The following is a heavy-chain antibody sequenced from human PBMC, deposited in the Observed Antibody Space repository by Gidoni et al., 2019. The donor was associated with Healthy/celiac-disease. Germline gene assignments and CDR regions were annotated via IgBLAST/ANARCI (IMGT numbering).Heavy chain of an antibody. J-gene: IGHJ4*02. V-gene: IGHV3-43*01. D-gene: IGHD6-13*01. Sequence: EVQLVESGGVVVQPGGSLRLSCSASGFTFDDYTMHWVRQSPGKGLEWVSLISGDGGSTYYADSVKGRFTISRDNSKNSLYLQMNSLRTEDTALYYCAKDYRQLSIAAAGTIGNWGQGTLVTVSS. CDR2: ISGDGGST. CDR1: GFTFDDYT. CDR3: AKDYRQLSIAAAGTIGN.